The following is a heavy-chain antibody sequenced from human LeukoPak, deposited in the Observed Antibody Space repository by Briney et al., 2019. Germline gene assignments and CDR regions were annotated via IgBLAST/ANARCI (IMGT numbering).Heavy chain of an antibody. CDR3: ANRGSVVTAMSGHWFDP. Sequence: SETLSLTCAVYGGSFSGYYWSRIRQPPGKGLEWIGEINHSGSTNYNPSLKSRVTISVDTSKNQFSLKLSSVTAADTAVYYCANRGSVVTAMSGHWFDPWGQGTLVTVSS. CDR2: INHSGST. J-gene: IGHJ5*02. V-gene: IGHV4-34*01. CDR1: GGSFSGYY. D-gene: IGHD2-21*02.